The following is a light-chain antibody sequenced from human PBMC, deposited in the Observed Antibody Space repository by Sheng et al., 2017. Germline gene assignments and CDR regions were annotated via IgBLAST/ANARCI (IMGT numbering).Light chain of an antibody. CDR2: TAS. J-gene: IGKJ1*01. CDR3: QNYNSAPRQWT. CDR1: QGISNY. V-gene: IGKV1-27*01. Sequence: DIQMTQSPSSLSASVGDRVTITCRASQGISNYLAWYQQKPGKVPKLLIYTASTLQSGVTSRFSGSGSGTDFTLTISSLQPEDVATYYCQNYNSAPRQWTFGQGTKVEIK.